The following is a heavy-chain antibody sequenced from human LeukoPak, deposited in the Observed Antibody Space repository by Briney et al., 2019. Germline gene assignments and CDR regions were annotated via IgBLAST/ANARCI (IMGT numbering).Heavy chain of an antibody. Sequence: NPSETLSLTCTVSDVSISSYYWNWIRQPPGKGLEWIGHIYYTGNTNYNPSLKSRVTMSVDTSKNQFSLKLSSVTAADTAVYYCARGYTGYYYSYGMDVWGQGTTVTVSS. V-gene: IGHV4-59*08. CDR1: DVSISSYY. CDR3: ARGYTGYYYSYGMDV. J-gene: IGHJ6*02. D-gene: IGHD5-18*01. CDR2: IYYTGNT.